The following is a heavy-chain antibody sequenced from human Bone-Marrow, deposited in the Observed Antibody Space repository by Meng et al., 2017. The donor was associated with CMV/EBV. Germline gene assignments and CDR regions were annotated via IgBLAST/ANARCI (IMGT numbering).Heavy chain of an antibody. D-gene: IGHD4-17*01. CDR3: ARDDGLGDHHY. J-gene: IGHJ4*02. CDR1: GFTVSSNY. CDR2: IYSGGST. Sequence: ETLSLTCAASGFTVSSNYMSWVRQAPGKGLEWVSVIYSGGSTYYADSVKGRFTISRDNAKNSLYLQMNSLRAEDTAVYYCARDDGLGDHHYWGQGTLVTVSS. V-gene: IGHV3-66*01.